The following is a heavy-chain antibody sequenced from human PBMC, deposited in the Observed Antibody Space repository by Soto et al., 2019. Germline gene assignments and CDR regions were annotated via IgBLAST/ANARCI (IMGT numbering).Heavy chain of an antibody. CDR3: AKGPMTTVTINWFDP. J-gene: IGHJ5*02. Sequence: GGSLRLSCSASGFTFSSYGMHWVRQAPGKGLEWVAVISYDGSNKYYADSVKGRFTISRDNSKNTLYLQMNSLRAEDTAVYYCAKGPMTTVTINWFDPWGQGTLVTVSS. CDR1: GFTFSSYG. D-gene: IGHD4-4*01. CDR2: ISYDGSNK. V-gene: IGHV3-30*18.